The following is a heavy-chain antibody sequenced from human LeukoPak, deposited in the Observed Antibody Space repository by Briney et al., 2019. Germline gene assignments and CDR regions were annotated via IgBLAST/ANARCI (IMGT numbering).Heavy chain of an antibody. J-gene: IGHJ2*01. CDR1: GFTLNSYS. CDR3: ARELGGGTYSRYFDL. Sequence: GGSLRLSCEASGFTLNSYSMNWVRHAPGKGLECVSSISSSSSYIYYADSVKGRFTISRDNAKNSLYLQMNSLRAEDTAVYYCARELGGGTYSRYFDLWGRGTLVIVSS. CDR2: ISSSSSYI. V-gene: IGHV3-21*01. D-gene: IGHD1-26*01.